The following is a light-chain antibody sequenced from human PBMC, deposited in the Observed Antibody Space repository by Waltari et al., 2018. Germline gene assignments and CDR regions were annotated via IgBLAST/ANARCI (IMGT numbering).Light chain of an antibody. CDR3: ASRDVSGDVV. CDR1: ILRTFY. V-gene: IGLV3-19*01. Sequence: SSALTQDPAVSVAWGQTVRGTCHGDILRTFYANWFRQKPGQAPELVIYGKNNRPSGVPDRFSASSSGTSASLTITGAQAEDEADYYCASRDVSGDVVFGGGTALPVL. CDR2: GKN. J-gene: IGLJ2*01.